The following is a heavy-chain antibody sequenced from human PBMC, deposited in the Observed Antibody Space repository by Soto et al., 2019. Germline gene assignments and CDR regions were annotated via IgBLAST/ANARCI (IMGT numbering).Heavy chain of an antibody. CDR1: GFTFSSYE. CDR3: VRIGAGGWDIPFDY. V-gene: IGHV3-48*03. CDR2: ISDSGNII. J-gene: IGHJ4*02. D-gene: IGHD6-19*01. Sequence: EVQLVESGGGLVHPGGSLRLSCATSGFTFSSYEMTWVRQAPGKGREWVSYISDSGNIIYYAASVKGRFTISSDDAKNSLYLQMNSLRAEDTALYYCVRIGAGGWDIPFDYWGQGTPVTVAS.